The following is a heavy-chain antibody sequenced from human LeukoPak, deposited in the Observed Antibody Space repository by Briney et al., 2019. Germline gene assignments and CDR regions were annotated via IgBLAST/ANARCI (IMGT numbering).Heavy chain of an antibody. CDR3: AKDQGYSSAWYSRDGFDM. V-gene: IGHV3-23*01. D-gene: IGHD6-19*01. CDR2: ISKSGDST. J-gene: IGHJ3*02. Sequence: GGSLRLSCAASGFTFSSYAMSWVRQAPGKGLEWVSAISKSGDSTFYADSVKGRFTISRDNSQNTLYVQMNSLRAEDTAVYYCAKDQGYSSAWYSRDGFDMWGQGTMVTVSS. CDR1: GFTFSSYA.